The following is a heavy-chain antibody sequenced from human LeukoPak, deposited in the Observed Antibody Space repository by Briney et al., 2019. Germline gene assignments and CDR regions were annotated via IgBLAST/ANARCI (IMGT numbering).Heavy chain of an antibody. V-gene: IGHV3-30*18. D-gene: IGHD3-22*01. Sequence: PGGSLRLSCAASGFTFGSYGMHWVRQAPGKGLEWVAVISYDGSNKYYADSVKGRFTISRDNSKNTLYLQMNSLRAEDTAVYYCAKGDYYDSSGYFDYWGQGTLVTVSS. CDR1: GFTFGSYG. J-gene: IGHJ4*02. CDR2: ISYDGSNK. CDR3: AKGDYYDSSGYFDY.